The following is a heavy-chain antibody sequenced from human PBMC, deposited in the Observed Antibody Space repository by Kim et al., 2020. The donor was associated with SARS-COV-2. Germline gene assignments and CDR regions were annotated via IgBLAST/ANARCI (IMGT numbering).Heavy chain of an antibody. Sequence: GGSLRLSCAASGFTFSTYDMHWVRLGTGKGLEWVSGIDNAGDTYYPGSVKGRFTISRENAKNSLYLQMNSLRDEDTAVYYCVRGAYLDHVDGFDFWGLGT. V-gene: IGHV3-13*01. D-gene: IGHD3-9*01. CDR3: VRGAYLDHVDGFDF. CDR1: GFTFSTYD. CDR2: IDNAGDT. J-gene: IGHJ3*01.